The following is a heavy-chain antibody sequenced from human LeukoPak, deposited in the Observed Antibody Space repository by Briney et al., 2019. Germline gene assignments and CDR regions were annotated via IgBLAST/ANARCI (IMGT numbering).Heavy chain of an antibody. D-gene: IGHD3-10*01. CDR2: IYYSGST. Sequence: SETLSLTCTVSGGSISSGGYYWSWIRQHPGKGLECIGYIYYSGSTYYNPSLKSRVTISVDTSKNQFSLKLSSVTAADTAVYYCARDRPYGSGSYSRQYYFDYWGQGTLVTVSS. CDR3: ARDRPYGSGSYSRQYYFDY. CDR1: GGSISSGGYY. V-gene: IGHV4-31*03. J-gene: IGHJ4*02.